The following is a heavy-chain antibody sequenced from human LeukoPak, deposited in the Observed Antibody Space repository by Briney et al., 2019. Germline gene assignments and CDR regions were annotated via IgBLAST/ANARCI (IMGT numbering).Heavy chain of an antibody. J-gene: IGHJ4*02. CDR2: INRDGSST. D-gene: IGHD6-19*01. V-gene: IGHV3-74*01. Sequence: PGGSLRLSCAVSGFTFSSYLMHWVRQARGKGLVGVSRINRDGSSTTYADSVKGRFTISRDNANNTLYLQMNSLRAEDTAVYYCARGPRGWYASDYWGQGTLVTVSS. CDR3: ARGPRGWYASDY. CDR1: GFTFSSYL.